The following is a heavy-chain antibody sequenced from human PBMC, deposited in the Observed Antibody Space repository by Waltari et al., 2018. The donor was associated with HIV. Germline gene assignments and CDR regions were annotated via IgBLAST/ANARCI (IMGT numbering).Heavy chain of an antibody. Sequence: EVQLVESGGDLVQPDRSLRLSCAASGFTFDDFVMHWVRQVPGKGLEWVSSINWNSVSTGYADSVKGRFTIARDNAKNSLYLQMNNLKTEDTALYYGVKGSRDAFDIWGQGTMVTVSS. CDR1: GFTFDDFV. J-gene: IGHJ3*02. CDR2: INWNSVST. V-gene: IGHV3-9*01. CDR3: VKGSRDAFDI.